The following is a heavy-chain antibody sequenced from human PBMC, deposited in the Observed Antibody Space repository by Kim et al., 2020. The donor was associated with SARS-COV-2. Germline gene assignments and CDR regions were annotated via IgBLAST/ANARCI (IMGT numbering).Heavy chain of an antibody. Sequence: GGSLRLSCAASGFTFSSYGMHWVRQAPGKGLEWVAVISYDGSNKYYADSVKGRFTISRDNSKNTLYLQMNSRSADDTAVYYCAKELPPGYSTGWSYYYYGMYVWGQGTPVTVSS. CDR1: GFTFSSYG. CDR3: AKELPPGYSTGWSYYYYGMYV. CDR2: ISYDGSNK. J-gene: IGHJ6*02. D-gene: IGHD6-19*01. V-gene: IGHV3-30*18.